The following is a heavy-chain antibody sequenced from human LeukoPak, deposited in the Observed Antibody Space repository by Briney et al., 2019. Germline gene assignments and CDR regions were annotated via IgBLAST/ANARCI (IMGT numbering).Heavy chain of an antibody. Sequence: PSETLSLTCTVSAGSSSSGSYYWSWIRQPAGKGLEWIGRIYTSGSTNSNPSLKSRVTISVGTSKNQFSLKLSSVTAADTAVYYCARANYYDRSGYSRGAFDIWGQGTMVIVSS. J-gene: IGHJ3*02. CDR1: AGSSSSGSYY. CDR3: ARANYYDRSGYSRGAFDI. D-gene: IGHD3-22*01. V-gene: IGHV4-61*02. CDR2: IYTSGST.